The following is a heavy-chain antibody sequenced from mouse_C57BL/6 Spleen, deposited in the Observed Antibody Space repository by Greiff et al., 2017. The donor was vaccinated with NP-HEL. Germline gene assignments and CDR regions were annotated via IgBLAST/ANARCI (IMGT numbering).Heavy chain of an antibody. Sequence: VQLQQSGPELVKPGASVKISCKASGYAFSSSWMNWVKQRPGKGLEWIGRIYPGDGDTKYNGKFKGKATLTADKSSSTAYMQLSSLTSEYSAVYFCARDRWGFAYWGQGTLVTVSA. D-gene: IGHD1-1*02. CDR3: ARDRWGFAY. CDR1: GYAFSSSW. J-gene: IGHJ3*01. CDR2: IYPGDGDT. V-gene: IGHV1-82*01.